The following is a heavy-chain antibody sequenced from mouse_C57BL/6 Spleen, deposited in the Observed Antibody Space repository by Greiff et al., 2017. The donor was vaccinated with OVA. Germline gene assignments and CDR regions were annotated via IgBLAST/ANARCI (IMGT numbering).Heavy chain of an antibody. V-gene: IGHV1-53*01. CDR1: GYTFTSYW. CDR2: INPSNGGT. J-gene: IGHJ2*01. CDR3: ARGAYGSPHFDY. Sequence: QVQLQQPGTELVKPGASVKLSCKASGYTFTSYWMHWVKQRPGQGLEWIGNINPSNGGTNYNEKFKSKATLTVDKSSSTAYMQLSSLTAEDSAVYCCARGAYGSPHFDYWGQGTTLTVSS. D-gene: IGHD1-1*01.